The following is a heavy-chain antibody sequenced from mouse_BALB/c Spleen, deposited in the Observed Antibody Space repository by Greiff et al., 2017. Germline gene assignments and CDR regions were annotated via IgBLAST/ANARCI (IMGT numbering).Heavy chain of an antibody. CDR2: IYPYNGGT. Sequence: EVKLLQSGPELVKPGASVKLSCNASGYTFTDYKMHWVKQSHGKSLEWIGYIYPYNGGTGYNQKFKSKVTLTVDNSSITAYMELRSLTSEDTAVYYCARGRDDWYFDVWGAGTTVTVSS. J-gene: IGHJ1*01. CDR3: ARGRDDWYFDV. CDR1: GYTFTDYK. V-gene: IGHV1S29*02. D-gene: IGHD3-3*01.